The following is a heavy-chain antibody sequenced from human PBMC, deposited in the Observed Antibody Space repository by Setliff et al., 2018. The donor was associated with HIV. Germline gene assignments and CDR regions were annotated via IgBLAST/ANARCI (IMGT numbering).Heavy chain of an antibody. V-gene: IGHV3-49*04. CDR1: GFTFGEYA. J-gene: IGHJ5*02. CDR2: IRSKGYGGTT. D-gene: IGHD3-10*01. CDR3: AVWIREVIS. Sequence: GGSLRLSCRASGFTFGEYAMNWVRQAPGKGLEGVGFIRSKGYGGTTEYAASVKGRFTISRDDSKNTPYLQMNSLQTEDTAVYYCAVWIREVISWGRGTLVTVSS.